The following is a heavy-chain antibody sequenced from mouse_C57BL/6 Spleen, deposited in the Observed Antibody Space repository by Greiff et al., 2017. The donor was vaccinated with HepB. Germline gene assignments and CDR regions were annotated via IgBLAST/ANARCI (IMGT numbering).Heavy chain of an antibody. J-gene: IGHJ3*01. CDR1: GYTFTSYW. V-gene: IGHV1-64*01. CDR2: IHPNSGST. Sequence: VQLQQPGAELVKPGASVKLSCKASGYTFTSYWMHWVKQRPGQGLEWIGMIHPNSGSTNYNEKFKSKATLTVDKSSSTAYMQLSSLTSEDSAVYYCARVGDYPWFAYWGQGTLVTVSA. CDR3: ARVGDYPWFAY. D-gene: IGHD2-4*01.